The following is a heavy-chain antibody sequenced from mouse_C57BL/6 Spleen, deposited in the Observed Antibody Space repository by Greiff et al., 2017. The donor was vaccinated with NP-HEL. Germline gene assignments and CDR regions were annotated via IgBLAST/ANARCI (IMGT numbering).Heavy chain of an antibody. CDR2: YPGSGNTY. CDR1: YTFTDYYM. CDR3: ALYPSMDY. V-gene: IGHV1-83*01. D-gene: IGHD1-3*01. Sequence: VQLQQSGPELVKPGASVKMSCKASGYTFTDYYMHWVKQKPGKGLEWIGEIYPGSGNTYYNEKFKGKATLTADTSSSTAYMQLSSLTSEDSAVYFCAALYPSMDYWGQGTSVTVSS. J-gene: IGHJ4*01.